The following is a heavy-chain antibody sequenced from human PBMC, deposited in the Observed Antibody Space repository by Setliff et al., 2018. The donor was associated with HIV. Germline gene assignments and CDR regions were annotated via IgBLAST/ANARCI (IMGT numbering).Heavy chain of an antibody. CDR1: GDSISSANYF. Sequence: KPSETLSLICTVSGDSISSANYFWNWIRQPAGKGLEWIGHIYTTGRTNYNPSLKSRVTISLDTSKNQFFLRLSSVTAADTAVYYCAAATTLDYWGQGTLVTVSS. J-gene: IGHJ4*02. CDR2: IYTTGRT. D-gene: IGHD1-26*01. V-gene: IGHV4-61*09. CDR3: AAATTLDY.